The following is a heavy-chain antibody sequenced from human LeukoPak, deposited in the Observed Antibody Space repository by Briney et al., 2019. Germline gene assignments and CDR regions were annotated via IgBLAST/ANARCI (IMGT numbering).Heavy chain of an antibody. V-gene: IGHV3-30*18. D-gene: IGHD6-19*01. CDR3: AKDFSSGSLAVALTHFDY. Sequence: PGGSLRLSCAASGFTFSSYGMHWVRQAPGKGLEWVAVISYDGSNKYYADSVEGRFTISRDNSKNTLYLQMNSLRAEDTAVYYCAKDFSSGSLAVALTHFDYWGQGTLVTVSA. CDR2: ISYDGSNK. J-gene: IGHJ4*02. CDR1: GFTFSSYG.